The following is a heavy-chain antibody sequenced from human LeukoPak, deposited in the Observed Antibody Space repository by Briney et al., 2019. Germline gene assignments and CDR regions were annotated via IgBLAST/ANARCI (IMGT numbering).Heavy chain of an antibody. CDR3: ARDDTYYDFWSGYYVNWFDP. J-gene: IGHJ5*02. Sequence: ASVKVSCKASGYTFTSYYMHWVRQAPGQGLEWMGIINPSGGSTSYAQKFQGRVTMTRDTSTSTVYMELSSLRSEDTAVYYCARDDTYYDFWSGYYVNWFDPWGQGTLVTVSS. V-gene: IGHV1-46*01. CDR1: GYTFTSYY. D-gene: IGHD3-3*01. CDR2: INPSGGST.